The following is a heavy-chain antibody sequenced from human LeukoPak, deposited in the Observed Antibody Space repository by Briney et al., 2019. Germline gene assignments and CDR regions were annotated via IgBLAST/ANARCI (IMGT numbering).Heavy chain of an antibody. CDR1: GGTFSSYA. CDR3: ARGDTAMVGFDY. J-gene: IGHJ4*02. D-gene: IGHD5-18*01. CDR2: IIPIFGTA. Sequence: SVKVSCKASGGTFSSYAISWVRQAPGQGLEWMGGIIPIFGTANYAQKFQGRVTITADESTSTAYMELSSLRSEGTAVYYCARGDTAMVGFDYWGQGTLVTVSS. V-gene: IGHV1-69*13.